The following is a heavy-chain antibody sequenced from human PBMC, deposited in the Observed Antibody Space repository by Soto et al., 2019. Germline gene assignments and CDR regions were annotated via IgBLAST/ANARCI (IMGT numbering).Heavy chain of an antibody. D-gene: IGHD5-12*01. Sequence: QVQLVESGGGVVQPGRSLRLSCAASGFTFSSYGMHWVRQAPGKGLERVAVISSDGSNKYYADSVKGRFTISRDTSKNTLYLQMNSLRAEDTAVYYCAKDQRWLQYYFHYWGQGTLVTVSS. V-gene: IGHV3-30*18. CDR3: AKDQRWLQYYFHY. CDR1: GFTFSSYG. J-gene: IGHJ4*02. CDR2: ISSDGSNK.